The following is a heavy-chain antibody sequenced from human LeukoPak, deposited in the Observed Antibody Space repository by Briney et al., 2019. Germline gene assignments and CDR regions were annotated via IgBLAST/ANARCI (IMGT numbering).Heavy chain of an antibody. J-gene: IGHJ4*02. D-gene: IGHD1-26*01. Sequence: SETLSLTCTVSGYSISRGYYWGGTRQPQGKGREWIGRIYHSGSTFSNPSLKRRVTISADTSTNNFCIYQCTVTAADTAVSYTARNSGGSGSYFSCDYWGQGTLVTVSS. V-gene: IGHV4-38-2*02. CDR2: IYHSGST. CDR3: ARNSGGSGSYFSCDY. CDR1: GYSISRGYY.